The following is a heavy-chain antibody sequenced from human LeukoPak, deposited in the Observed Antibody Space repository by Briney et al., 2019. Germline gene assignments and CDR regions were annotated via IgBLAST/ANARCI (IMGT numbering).Heavy chain of an antibody. CDR2: INHSGST. D-gene: IGHD3-22*01. CDR3: ARQYDGSPLQAFDI. CDR1: GGSFSGYY. J-gene: IGHJ3*02. Sequence: PSETLSLTCAVYGGSFSGYYWSWIRQPPGKGLEWIGEINHSGSTNYNPSLKSRVTISVDTSKNQFSLKLSSVTAADTAVYYCARQYDGSPLQAFDIWGQGTMVTVSS. V-gene: IGHV4-34*01.